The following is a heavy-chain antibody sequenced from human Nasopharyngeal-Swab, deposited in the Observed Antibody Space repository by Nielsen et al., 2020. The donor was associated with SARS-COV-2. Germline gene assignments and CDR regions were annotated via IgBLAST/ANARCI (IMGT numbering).Heavy chain of an antibody. J-gene: IGHJ4*02. Sequence: WVRQAPGQGLEWMGIINPSGDSTSYAQKFQGRVTMTRDTSTGTVYMELSSLRSEDTAVYYCARGDYYDSSGYSQFWGQGTLVTVSS. V-gene: IGHV1-46*01. CDR3: ARGDYYDSSGYSQF. CDR2: INPSGDST. D-gene: IGHD3-22*01.